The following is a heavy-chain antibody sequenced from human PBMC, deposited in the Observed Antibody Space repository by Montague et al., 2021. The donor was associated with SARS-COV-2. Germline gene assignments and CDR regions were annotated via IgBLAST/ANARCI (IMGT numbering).Heavy chain of an antibody. CDR1: GGSINSSTYY. D-gene: IGHD2-21*02. J-gene: IGHJ3*01. CDR3: ARRVTSGDFDV. Sequence: SETLSLTCTVSGGSINSSTYYWAWIRQPPGKGLEWIATIYYSGAXCSXPSLRSRVTISADTSRNQFNLKLTSVTAADTGIYYCARRVTSGDFDVWGQGAMVTVSS. CDR2: IYYSGAX. V-gene: IGHV4-39*01.